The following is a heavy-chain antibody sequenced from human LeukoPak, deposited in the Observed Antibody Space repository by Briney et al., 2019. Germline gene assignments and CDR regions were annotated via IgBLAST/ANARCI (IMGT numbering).Heavy chain of an antibody. CDR3: TTAVRRYSSVDY. CDR2: IKSKTDGGTT. J-gene: IGHJ4*02. V-gene: IGHV3-15*01. CDR1: GLTFSNAW. D-gene: IGHD6-19*01. Sequence: GGSLRLSCAASGLTFSNAWMSWVRQAPGKGLEWVGRIKSKTDGGTTEYAAPVKGRFIISRDDSRNTLYLQMNSLKTEDTAVYYCTTAVRRYSSVDYWGQGTLVTVSS.